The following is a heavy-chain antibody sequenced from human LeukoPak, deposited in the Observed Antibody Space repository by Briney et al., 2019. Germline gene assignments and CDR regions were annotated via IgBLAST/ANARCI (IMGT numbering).Heavy chain of an antibody. V-gene: IGHV3-66*01. CDR2: IYSGGST. CDR3: ARDNRFLPGMDV. J-gene: IGHJ6*02. Sequence: GGSLRLSCAASGFTVSSNYMSWVRQAPGKGLEWVSVIYSGGSTYYADSVKGRFTISRDNSKNTLYLQMNSLRAEDAAVYYCARDNRFLPGMDVWGQGTTVTVSS. CDR1: GFTVSSNY. D-gene: IGHD1-14*01.